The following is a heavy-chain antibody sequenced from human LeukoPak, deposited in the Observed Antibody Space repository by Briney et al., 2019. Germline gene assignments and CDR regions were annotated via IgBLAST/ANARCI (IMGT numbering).Heavy chain of an antibody. CDR1: GYTFTSYG. Sequence: ASVKVSCKASGYTFTSYGISWVRQAPGQGLEWMGWISAYNGNTNYAQKLQGRVTMTTDTSTSTAYMELRSLRSDDTAVYYCARDEYCSGGSCYQGNYHYYGMDVWGQGTTVTVSS. V-gene: IGHV1-18*01. D-gene: IGHD2-15*01. CDR2: ISAYNGNT. J-gene: IGHJ6*02. CDR3: ARDEYCSGGSCYQGNYHYYGMDV.